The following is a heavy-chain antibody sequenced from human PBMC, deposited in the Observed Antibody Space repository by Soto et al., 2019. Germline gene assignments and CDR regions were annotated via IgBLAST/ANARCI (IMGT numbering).Heavy chain of an antibody. J-gene: IGHJ4*02. CDR2: ISTTSVYT. Sequence: QVQLLESGGGLIKPGGSLRLSCAASGFTFSDYYMSWIRQAPGKGLEWVSYISTTSVYTNYADTVKGRFTISRDNAKNSLYLQMNSLRAEDTAVYYCARDPYYGDYMDWGQGTLVTVSS. V-gene: IGHV3-11*05. D-gene: IGHD4-17*01. CDR3: ARDPYYGDYMD. CDR1: GFTFSDYY.